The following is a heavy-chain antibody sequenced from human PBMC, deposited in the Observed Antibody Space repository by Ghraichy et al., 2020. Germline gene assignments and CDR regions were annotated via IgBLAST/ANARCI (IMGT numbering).Heavy chain of an antibody. Sequence: SVKVSCKASGFTFTSSAVQWVRQARGQRLEWIGWIVVGSGNTNYAQKLQERVTITRDMSTGTAYMELSSLRSEDTAVYYCAADPHYSESSGYSKPEYFHHWGQGTLVTVSS. CDR3: AADPHYSESSGYSKPEYFHH. CDR1: GFTFTSSA. J-gene: IGHJ1*01. CDR2: IVVGSGNT. D-gene: IGHD3-22*01. V-gene: IGHV1-58*01.